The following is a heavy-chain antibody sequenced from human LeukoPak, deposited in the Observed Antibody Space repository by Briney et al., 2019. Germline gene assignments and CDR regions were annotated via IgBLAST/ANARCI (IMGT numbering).Heavy chain of an antibody. Sequence: GGSLRLSCVASGFTFTNYAMSGVRQAPGKGLEGVSAITGSDGSSYYADSVKGRFTISRDNSKNTLYLQVNSLRAEDTAVYYCAKWGDYDILTGYYVPDYWGQGTLVTVSS. CDR1: GFTFTNYA. D-gene: IGHD3-9*01. CDR3: AKWGDYDILTGYYVPDY. J-gene: IGHJ4*02. CDR2: ITGSDGSS. V-gene: IGHV3-23*01.